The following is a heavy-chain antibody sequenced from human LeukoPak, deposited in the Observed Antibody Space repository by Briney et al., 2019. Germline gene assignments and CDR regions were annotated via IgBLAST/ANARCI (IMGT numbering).Heavy chain of an antibody. CDR1: LLTLSSYW. J-gene: IGHJ3*02. Sequence: GGSLSLSCAASLLTLSSYWMSLVRPAPGKGLEWVANIKQDGSEKSYVDSVKGRFTSSRDNAKNSLYLQMNSLRAEDTAVYYCAREVGSSSWYIGAFDMWGQGTMVTVSS. V-gene: IGHV3-7*01. D-gene: IGHD6-13*01. CDR2: IKQDGSEK. CDR3: AREVGSSSWYIGAFDM.